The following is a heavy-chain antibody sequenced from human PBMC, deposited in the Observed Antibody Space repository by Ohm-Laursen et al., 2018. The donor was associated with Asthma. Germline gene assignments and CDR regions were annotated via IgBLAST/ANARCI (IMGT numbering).Heavy chain of an antibody. J-gene: IGHJ4*02. CDR2: LFPDGRRT. CDR3: ARGNVEGLL. V-gene: IGHV3-74*01. Sequence: SLRLSCSASGFIFSDYFMHWVRQRPGEGLVWISHLFPDGRRTNYADSVRGRFTISRDDAQNTVYLQMHSPRVDDTAVYFCARGNVEGLLWGQGTLVTVSS. CDR1: GFIFSDYF.